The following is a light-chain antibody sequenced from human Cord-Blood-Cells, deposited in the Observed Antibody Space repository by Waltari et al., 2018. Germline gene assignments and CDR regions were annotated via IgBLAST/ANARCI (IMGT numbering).Light chain of an antibody. CDR3: QQSYSTLFP. CDR1: QSISSY. V-gene: IGKV1-39*01. Sequence: DIQMTTSPSSLYASGGDRVTITCRASQSISSYLNWYQQKPGKAPKLLIYAASSLHSGVPSRFSGSGSGTDFTRTISSLQPEDFATYYCQQSYSTLFPFGPGTKVEIK. CDR2: AAS. J-gene: IGKJ3*01.